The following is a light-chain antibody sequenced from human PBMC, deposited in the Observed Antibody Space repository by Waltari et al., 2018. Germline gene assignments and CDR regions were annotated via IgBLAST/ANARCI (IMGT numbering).Light chain of an antibody. CDR3: QVWDDVTDSGV. Sequence: YVLTQPPSVSVDPGKTARLTCGGDNIGSKSVHWYQQKPGQAPVLVMCYDSDRPSEIPERFSGSNSGNTATLTISWVEAGDEADYHCQVWDDVTDSGVFGGGTKLTVL. CDR2: YDS. J-gene: IGLJ3*02. CDR1: NIGSKS. V-gene: IGLV3-21*04.